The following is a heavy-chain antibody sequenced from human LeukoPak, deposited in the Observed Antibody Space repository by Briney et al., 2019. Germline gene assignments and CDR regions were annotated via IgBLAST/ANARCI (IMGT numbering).Heavy chain of an antibody. D-gene: IGHD6-13*01. CDR2: IKQDGSEK. CDR1: GFTFSSYW. CDR3: ARDLLYSSSWYGGVDY. V-gene: IGHV3-7*01. Sequence: GGSLRLSCAASGFTFSSYWMSWVRQAPGKGLEWVANIKQDGSEKYYVDSVKGRFTISRENAKNSLYLQMNSLRAEGTAVYYCARDLLYSSSWYGGVDYWGQGTLVTVSS. J-gene: IGHJ4*02.